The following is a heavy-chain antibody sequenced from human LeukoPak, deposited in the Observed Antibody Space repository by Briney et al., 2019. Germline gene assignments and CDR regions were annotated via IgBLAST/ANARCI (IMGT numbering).Heavy chain of an antibody. D-gene: IGHD3-22*01. CDR1: GFTFSNYS. V-gene: IGHV3-48*01. CDR3: ARDGSSGYYVYYYMDV. Sequence: PGGSLRLSCVASGFTFSNYSMNWVRQAPGKGLEWVSYISSSSSTIYYADSVKGRFTISRDNAKNSLYLQMNSLRAEDTAVYYCARDGSSGYYVYYYMDVWGKGTTVTVSS. CDR2: ISSSSSTI. J-gene: IGHJ6*03.